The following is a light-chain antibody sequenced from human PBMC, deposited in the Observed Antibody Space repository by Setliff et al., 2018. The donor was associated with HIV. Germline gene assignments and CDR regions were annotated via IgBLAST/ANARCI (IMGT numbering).Light chain of an antibody. CDR1: TSDVGGYNY. CDR3: SSYAITNTLP. CDR2: EVR. V-gene: IGLV2-14*01. J-gene: IGLJ1*01. Sequence: QSALTQPASVSGSPGQSITISCTGTTSDVGGYNYVSCYQQHPGKAPKLIIYEVRNRPSGVSNLFSGSKSGNTASLTISGLQAEDEADYYCSSYAITNTLPFGTGTKVTVL.